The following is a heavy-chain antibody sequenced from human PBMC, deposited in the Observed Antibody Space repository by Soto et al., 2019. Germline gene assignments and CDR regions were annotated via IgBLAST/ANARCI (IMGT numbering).Heavy chain of an antibody. J-gene: IGHJ4*02. Sequence: SETLSLTCTVSGGSISSSSYYWGWIRQPPGKGLEWIGYIYYSGSTNYNPSLKSRVTISVDTSKNQFSLKLSSVTAADTAVYYCARDKNGGNLDYWGQGTLVTVSS. V-gene: IGHV4-61*01. CDR3: ARDKNGGNLDY. CDR2: IYYSGST. D-gene: IGHD2-15*01. CDR1: GGSISSSSYY.